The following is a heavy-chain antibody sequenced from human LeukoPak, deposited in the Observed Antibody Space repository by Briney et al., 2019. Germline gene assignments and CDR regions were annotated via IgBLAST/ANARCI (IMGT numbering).Heavy chain of an antibody. Sequence: GGSLRLSCAASGFTFSNYWMSWVRQAPGKGLEWVANIKQDGSEKYYVDSAKGRFTISRDNAKNSLLLQMNSLRAEDTAVYYCARASGSSTIPTKYWGQGTLVTVSS. J-gene: IGHJ4*02. CDR3: ARASGSSTIPTKY. D-gene: IGHD3-9*01. CDR2: IKQDGSEK. CDR1: GFTFSNYW. V-gene: IGHV3-7*03.